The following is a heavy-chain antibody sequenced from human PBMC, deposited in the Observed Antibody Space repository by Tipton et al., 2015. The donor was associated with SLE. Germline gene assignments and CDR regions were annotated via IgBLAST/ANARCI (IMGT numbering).Heavy chain of an antibody. CDR3: ARDGFWSGYYYYYYYMDV. CDR1: GFTFDDYA. CDR2: ISWNSAYI. D-gene: IGHD3-3*01. J-gene: IGHJ6*03. Sequence: SLRLSCAASGFTFDDYAMHWVRQAPGKGLEWVSGISWNSAYIGYVDSVKGRFTISRDNAKNSLYLQINSLRAEDTAVYYCARDGFWSGYYYYYYYMDVWGKGTTVTVSS. V-gene: IGHV3-9*01.